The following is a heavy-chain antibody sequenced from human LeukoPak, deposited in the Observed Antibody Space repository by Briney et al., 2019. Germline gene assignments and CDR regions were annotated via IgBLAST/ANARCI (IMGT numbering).Heavy chain of an antibody. CDR2: INHSGST. CDR1: GGSFSGYY. CDR3: ASNFPYDSSGYYEDY. D-gene: IGHD3-22*01. Sequence: PSETLSLTCAVYGGSFSGYYWSWIRQPPGKGLEWIGEINHSGSTNYNPSLKSRVTISVDTSKNQFSLKLSSVTAADTAVYYCASNFPYDSSGYYEDYWGQGTLVTVSS. J-gene: IGHJ4*02. V-gene: IGHV4-34*01.